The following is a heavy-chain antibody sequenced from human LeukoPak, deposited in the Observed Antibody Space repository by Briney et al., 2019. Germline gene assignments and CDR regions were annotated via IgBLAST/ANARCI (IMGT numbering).Heavy chain of an antibody. CDR2: IKEDGSER. J-gene: IGHJ4*02. V-gene: IGHV3-7*01. CDR3: ARDRGSTEFDY. CDR1: GFTFSNYW. D-gene: IGHD1-26*01. Sequence: GGSLRLSCVASGFTFSNYWMSWVRQAPGKGLECVANIKEDGSERYYVDSVKGRFTISRDNAKNSLYLQMNSLRAEDTAVYYCARDRGSTEFDYWGQGTLVTVSS.